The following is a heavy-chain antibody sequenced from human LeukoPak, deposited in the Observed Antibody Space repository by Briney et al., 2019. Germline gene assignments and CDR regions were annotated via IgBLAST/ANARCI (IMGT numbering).Heavy chain of an antibody. J-gene: IGHJ4*02. V-gene: IGHV3-48*01. CDR1: GFTFSSYS. CDR3: ARDYYDSSGYYPSNDY. CDR2: ISSSSSTI. Sequence: GSLRLSCAASGFTFSSYSMNWVRQAPGKGLEWVSYISSSSSTIYYADSVKGRFTISRDNAKNSLYLQMNSLRAEDTAVYYCARDYYDSSGYYPSNDYWGQGTLVTVSS. D-gene: IGHD3-22*01.